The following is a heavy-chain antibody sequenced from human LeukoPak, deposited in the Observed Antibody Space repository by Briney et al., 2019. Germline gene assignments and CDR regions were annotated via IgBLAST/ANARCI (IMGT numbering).Heavy chain of an antibody. Sequence: SETLSLTCAVYGGSFSAYYWSWIRQPPGKGLEWIGEINHSGSTNYNPSLKSRVTISVDTSKNQFSLKLSSVTAADTAIYYCARVAVASTGPDYWGQGTLVTVSS. CDR2: INHSGST. V-gene: IGHV4-34*01. CDR1: GGSFSAYY. CDR3: ARVAVASTGPDY. J-gene: IGHJ4*02. D-gene: IGHD6-13*01.